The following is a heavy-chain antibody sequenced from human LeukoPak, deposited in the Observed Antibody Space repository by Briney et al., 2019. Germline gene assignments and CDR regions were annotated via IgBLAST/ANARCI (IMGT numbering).Heavy chain of an antibody. D-gene: IGHD1-1*01. Sequence: GGSLRLSCTSSGFTFREFAVSWFRQAPGKGLEWIGFIRSSIYGGTPKAAASVKGRFIFSRDDSKGVAYLRMNSMKTDDTAVYYCSREWGNGNDLRPDSWGQGTLVTVSS. CDR3: SREWGNGNDLRPDS. V-gene: IGHV3-49*03. J-gene: IGHJ4*02. CDR1: GFTFREFA. CDR2: IRSSIYGGTP.